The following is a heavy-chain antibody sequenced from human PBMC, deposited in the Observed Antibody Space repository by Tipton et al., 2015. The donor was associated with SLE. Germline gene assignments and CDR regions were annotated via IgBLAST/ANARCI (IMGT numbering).Heavy chain of an antibody. V-gene: IGHV4-39*07. CDR1: GGSISSSSYY. CDR2: IYYSGST. CDR3: ARGPPFDY. J-gene: IGHJ4*02. Sequence: TLSLTCTVSGGSISSSSYYWGWIRQPPGKGLEWIGSIYYSGSTYYNPSLKSRVTISVDTSKNQFSLKLSSVTAADTAVYYCARGPPFDYWGQGTLVTVSS.